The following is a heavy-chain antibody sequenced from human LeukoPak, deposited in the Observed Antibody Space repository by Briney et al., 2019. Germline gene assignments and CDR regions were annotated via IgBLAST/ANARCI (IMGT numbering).Heavy chain of an antibody. CDR2: ISGSGGST. V-gene: IGHV3-23*01. D-gene: IGHD3-10*02. J-gene: IGHJ4*02. Sequence: GGSLRLSCAASGFTFSSYAMSWVRQAPGKGLEWVSAISGSGGSTYYADSVKGRFTISRDNSKNTLYLQMNSLRAEDTAVYYCAKSRDVRGVIHYFDYWGQGTLVTVSS. CDR1: GFTFSSYA. CDR3: AKSRDVRGVIHYFDY.